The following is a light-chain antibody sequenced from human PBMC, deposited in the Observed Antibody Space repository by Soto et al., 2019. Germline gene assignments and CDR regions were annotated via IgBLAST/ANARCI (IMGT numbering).Light chain of an antibody. J-gene: IGKJ1*01. CDR3: QKYNTVPRT. V-gene: IGKV1-27*01. Sequence: DTQMTQSPSSLSASVGDRVTITCRASQGISHFLAWYQQKPGKVPKLLIYAASILQSGVPPRFSGSGSGTEFTLTISSLQPEDVATYYCQKYNTVPRTFGQGTKVEI. CDR1: QGISHF. CDR2: AAS.